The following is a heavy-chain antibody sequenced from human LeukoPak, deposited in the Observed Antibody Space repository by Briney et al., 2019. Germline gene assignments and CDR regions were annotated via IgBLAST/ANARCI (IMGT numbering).Heavy chain of an antibody. V-gene: IGHV1-24*01. CDR2: FDPEDGET. D-gene: IGHD6-19*01. Sequence: ASVKVSCKVSGYTLTELSMNWVRQAPGKGLEWMGGFDPEDGETIYAQKFQGRVTMTEDTSTDTAYMELSSLRSEDTAVYYCATEVAVAGTSGGDYYYMDVWGKGTTVTVSS. CDR1: GYTLTELS. J-gene: IGHJ6*03. CDR3: ATEVAVAGTSGGDYYYMDV.